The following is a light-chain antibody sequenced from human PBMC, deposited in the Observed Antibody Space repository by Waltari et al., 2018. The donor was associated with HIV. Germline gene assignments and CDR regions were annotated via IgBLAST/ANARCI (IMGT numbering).Light chain of an antibody. Sequence: QSALTQPASVSGSPGQSVTISCTGPSSAIGGYNSFSWYQQHPGKAPKLIISEVSNRPSGVSDRFSGSKSGNTASLTISGLQAEDEADYYCCSYTSTTAFDVFGTGTRVSVL. V-gene: IGLV2-14*01. CDR3: CSYTSTTAFDV. CDR1: SSAIGGYNS. J-gene: IGLJ1*01. CDR2: EVS.